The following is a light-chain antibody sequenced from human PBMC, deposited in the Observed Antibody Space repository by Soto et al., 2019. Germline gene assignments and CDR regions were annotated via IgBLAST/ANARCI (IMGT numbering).Light chain of an antibody. J-gene: IGKJ2*01. V-gene: IGKV3-15*01. CDR1: QSVNSN. CDR2: GAS. Sequence: EIVMTQSPATLSVSPGERATLSCRASQSVNSNLAWYQQKPGQAPRLLIYGASTRATAIPARFSGSGSGTEFTLTISSLQSEDFAVYYCQQYNNWPYTFGQGTKLEIK. CDR3: QQYNNWPYT.